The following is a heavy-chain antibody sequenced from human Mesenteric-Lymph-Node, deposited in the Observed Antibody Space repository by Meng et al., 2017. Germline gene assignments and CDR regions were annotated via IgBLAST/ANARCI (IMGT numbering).Heavy chain of an antibody. Sequence: SVKVSCKASGGTFSRYAISWVRQAPGQGLEWVGGIIPIFGTANYAQEFQGRVTITTDESTCTAYMELSSLRSEHTAVYHCARGTTAYCGGDCYSVGYFQHWGQGTLVTVSS. CDR3: ARGTTAYCGGDCYSVGYFQH. J-gene: IGHJ1*01. D-gene: IGHD2-21*02. CDR1: GGTFSRYA. CDR2: IIPIFGTA. V-gene: IGHV1-69*05.